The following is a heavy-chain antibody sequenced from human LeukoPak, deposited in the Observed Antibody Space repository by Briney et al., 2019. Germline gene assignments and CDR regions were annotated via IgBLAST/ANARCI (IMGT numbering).Heavy chain of an antibody. CDR3: ARPSGDYHNWFDT. CDR2: INPNSGDT. CDR1: GYTFTGYS. D-gene: IGHD2-21*02. J-gene: IGHJ5*02. V-gene: IGHV1-2*02. Sequence: ASVMLSCKASGYTFTGYSMHWVRQAPGQGLEWMGWINPNSGDTNYAQKFQDRVTLTRDTSINTAYMELTNLKSDDTAVYYCARPSGDYHNWFDTWGQGTLVTVSS.